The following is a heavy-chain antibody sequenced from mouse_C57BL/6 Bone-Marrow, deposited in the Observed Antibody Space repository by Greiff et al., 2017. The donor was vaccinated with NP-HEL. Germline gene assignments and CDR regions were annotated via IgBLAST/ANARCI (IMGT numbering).Heavy chain of an antibody. J-gene: IGHJ4*01. Sequence: QVQLKQPGAELVKPGASVKLSCKASGYTFTSYWMQWVKQRPGQGLEWIGEIDPSDSYTNYNQKFKGKATLTVDTSSSTAYMQLSSLTSEDSAVYYCARWGVRAMDYWGQGTSVTVSS. V-gene: IGHV1-50*01. CDR2: IDPSDSYT. CDR3: ARWGVRAMDY. CDR1: GYTFTSYW.